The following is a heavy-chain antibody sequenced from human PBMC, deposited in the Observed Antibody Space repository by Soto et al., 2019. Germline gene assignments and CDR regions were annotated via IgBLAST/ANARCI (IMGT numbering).Heavy chain of an antibody. J-gene: IGHJ4*02. Sequence: GGSLRLSCAPSGFTFDDYAMHWVRQAPGKGLERVSGISWNSGMIDYADSVKGRFTISRDNAKKSLYLQMNSMRVEDTALYFCRKSKEGARQLPPGFDLWGQGTLVTVSS. V-gene: IGHV3-9*01. CDR2: ISWNSGMI. D-gene: IGHD2-2*01. CDR1: GFTFDDYA. CDR3: RKSKEGARQLPPGFDL.